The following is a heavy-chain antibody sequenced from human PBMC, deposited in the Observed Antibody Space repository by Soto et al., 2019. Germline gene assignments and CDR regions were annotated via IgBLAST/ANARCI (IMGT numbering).Heavy chain of an antibody. V-gene: IGHV3-33*01. J-gene: IGHJ4*02. CDR1: GFTFSSAD. CDR2: IWYDGSNK. CDR3: ARARSRRAVAAAYFAS. Sequence: PGGSLSPSCTVSGFTFSSADMRSPRLASGKGLEWVAVIWYDGSNKYYADSVKGRFTISRDNSKNTLYLQMNSLRAEDTAVYYCARARSRRAVAAAYFASWGQGT. D-gene: IGHD6-19*01.